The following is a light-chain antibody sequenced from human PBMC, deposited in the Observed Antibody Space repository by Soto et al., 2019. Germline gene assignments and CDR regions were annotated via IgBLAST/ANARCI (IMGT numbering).Light chain of an antibody. V-gene: IGKV3-15*01. Sequence: ITQSPSALSVSPGARATLSCRASQSVGSNLAWYQQKPGQAPRILFYGASSRVTGVPTRISGRGSGTEFTLTISSLQSEDFAVYYCQQYNDWPRTFGQGTKVDIK. CDR3: QQYNDWPRT. J-gene: IGKJ1*01. CDR1: QSVGSN. CDR2: GAS.